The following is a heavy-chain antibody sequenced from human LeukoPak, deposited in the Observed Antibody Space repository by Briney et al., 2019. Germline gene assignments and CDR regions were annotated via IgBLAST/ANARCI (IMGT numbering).Heavy chain of an antibody. V-gene: IGHV4-39*07. CDR3: ARGGYYYDSSGYYRY. J-gene: IGHJ4*02. Sequence: PSQTLSLTCTVSGGSISSSSYYWGWIRQPPGKGLEWIGSIYYSGSTYYNPSLKSRVTISVDTSKNQFSLKLSSVTAADTAVYYCARGGYYYDSSGYYRYWGQGTLVTVSS. CDR1: GGSISSSSYY. CDR2: IYYSGST. D-gene: IGHD3-22*01.